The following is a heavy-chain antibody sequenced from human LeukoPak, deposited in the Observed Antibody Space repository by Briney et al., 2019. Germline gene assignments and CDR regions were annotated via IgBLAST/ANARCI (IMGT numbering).Heavy chain of an antibody. V-gene: IGHV3-30*19. Sequence: PGGSLRLSCAASGFTFSSYGMHWVRQAPGKGLEWVAVIWYDGSNKYYADSVKGRFTISRDNSKNTLYLQMNSLRAEDTAVYYCARDCDGSCYSFYYYYGMDVWGQGTTVTVSS. CDR1: GFTFSSYG. CDR2: IWYDGSNK. CDR3: ARDCDGSCYSFYYYYGMDV. J-gene: IGHJ6*02. D-gene: IGHD2-15*01.